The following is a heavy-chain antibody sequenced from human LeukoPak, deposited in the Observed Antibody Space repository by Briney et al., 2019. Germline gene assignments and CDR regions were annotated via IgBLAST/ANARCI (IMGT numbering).Heavy chain of an antibody. V-gene: IGHV4-59*01. D-gene: IGHD3-3*02. J-gene: IGHJ6*03. CDR1: GGSISSYY. Sequence: PAETLSLTCTVSGGSISSYYWSWIRQPPGRGLEWIGYIYYSGSTNYNPSLKSRVTISVDTSKNQFSLKLSSVTAADTAVYYCARASSTNYYMDVWGKGTTVTVSS. CDR3: ARASSTNYYMDV. CDR2: IYYSGST.